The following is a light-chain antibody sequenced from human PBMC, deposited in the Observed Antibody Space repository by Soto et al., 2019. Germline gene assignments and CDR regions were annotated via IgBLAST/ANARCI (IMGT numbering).Light chain of an antibody. CDR1: QSVGTS. V-gene: IGKV3-11*01. Sequence: EIVLTQSPATLSLSPGERATLSCRTSQSVGTSLAWYQQKPGQPPRLLIYDSSNRATGIPARFSGSGSGTEFTLTISSLQSEDFAVYYCQQYNNWPPWTFGQGTKV. CDR3: QQYNNWPPWT. CDR2: DSS. J-gene: IGKJ1*01.